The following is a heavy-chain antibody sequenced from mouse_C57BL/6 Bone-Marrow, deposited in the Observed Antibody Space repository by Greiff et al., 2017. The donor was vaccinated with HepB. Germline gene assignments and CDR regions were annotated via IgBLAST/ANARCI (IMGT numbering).Heavy chain of an antibody. Sequence: QVQLQQSGAELARPGASVKLSCKASGYTFTSYGISWVKQRTGQGLEWIGEIYPRNGNTYYNEKFKGKATLTADKSSSTAYMELRRLTSEDSAVYCCARCHYSSSWFAYWGQGTLVTVSA. V-gene: IGHV1-81*01. CDR1: GYTFTSYG. CDR2: IYPRNGNT. J-gene: IGHJ3*01. CDR3: ARCHYSSSWFAY. D-gene: IGHD2-5*01.